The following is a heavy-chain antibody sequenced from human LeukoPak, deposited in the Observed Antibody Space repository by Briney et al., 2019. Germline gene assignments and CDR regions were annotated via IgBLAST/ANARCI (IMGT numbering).Heavy chain of an antibody. CDR3: GGYSSLDH. CDR1: GCSFSNNY. J-gene: IGHJ4*02. CDR2: IYSGGDK. D-gene: IGHD3-22*01. V-gene: IGHV3-53*01. Sequence: GGSLRLSCAASGCSFSNNYMSWVRQAPGKGLEWVSLIYSGGDKRYAASVNGRSTISRDNSKNTLYLQMDSLRVEDTAVYYCGGYSSLDHWGQGTLVTVSS.